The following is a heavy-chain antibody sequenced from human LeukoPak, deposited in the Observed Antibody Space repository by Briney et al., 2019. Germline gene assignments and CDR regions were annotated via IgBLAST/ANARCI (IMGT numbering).Heavy chain of an antibody. CDR1: GYTFTSYG. Sequence: ASVKVSCKASGYTFTSYGISWVRQAPGQGLEWMGWISAYNGNTNYAQKLQGRVTMTTDTSTSTAYMELRSLRSDDTAVYYCARGYCCGGSCGFLDYWGQGTLVTVS. J-gene: IGHJ4*02. CDR3: ARGYCCGGSCGFLDY. D-gene: IGHD2-15*01. V-gene: IGHV1-18*01. CDR2: ISAYNGNT.